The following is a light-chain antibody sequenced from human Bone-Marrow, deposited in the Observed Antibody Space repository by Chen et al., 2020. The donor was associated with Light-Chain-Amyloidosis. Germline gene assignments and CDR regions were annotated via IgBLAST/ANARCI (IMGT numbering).Light chain of an antibody. CDR3: CSSAGSNTWV. J-gene: IGLJ3*02. CDR2: EVT. Sequence: QSALTQPPSASGSPGQSVTISCTGTSGDVGGYHSVSWYQQYPGKAPKLILYEVTQRPSGVPDRFSGSKSGTTASLTVSGLQADDEADYYCCSSAGSNTWVFGGGTKVTVL. V-gene: IGLV2-8*01. CDR1: SGDVGGYHS.